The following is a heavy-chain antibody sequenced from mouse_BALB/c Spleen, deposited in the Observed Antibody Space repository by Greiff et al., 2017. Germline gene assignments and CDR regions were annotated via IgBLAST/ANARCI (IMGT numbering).Heavy chain of an antibody. CDR3: AREGTGTRDY. Sequence: EVKLMESGAELVKPGASVKLSCTASGFNIKDTYMHWVKQRPEQGLEWIGRIDPANGNTKYDPKFQGKATITADTSSNTAYLQLSSLTSEDTAVYYCAREGTGTRDYWGQGTTLTVSS. D-gene: IGHD4-1*01. J-gene: IGHJ2*01. CDR2: IDPANGNT. V-gene: IGHV14-3*02. CDR1: GFNIKDTY.